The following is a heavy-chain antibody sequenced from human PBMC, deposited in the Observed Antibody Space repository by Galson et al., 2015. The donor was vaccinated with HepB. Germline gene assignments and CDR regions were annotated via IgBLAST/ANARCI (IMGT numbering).Heavy chain of an antibody. J-gene: IGHJ4*02. D-gene: IGHD3-10*01. Sequence: SLRLSCAASGFIFNNYAMTWVRQPPGKGLEWVAVIWYDGSNKYYADSVKGRFTISRDNSKNTLYLQMNSLRAEDTAVYYCARGSRGWIWFGEFLFDYWGQGTLVTVSS. CDR1: GFIFNNYA. CDR3: ARGSRGWIWFGEFLFDY. V-gene: IGHV3-33*08. CDR2: IWYDGSNK.